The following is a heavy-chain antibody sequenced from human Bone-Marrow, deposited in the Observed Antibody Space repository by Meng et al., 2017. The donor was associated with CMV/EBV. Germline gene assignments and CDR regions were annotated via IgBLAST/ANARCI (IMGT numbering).Heavy chain of an antibody. CDR3: ARDRDAFDI. CDR2: MNPNSGNT. V-gene: IGHV1-8*03. J-gene: IGHJ3*02. CDR1: GYTFTSYD. Sequence: ASVKVSCKASGYTFTSYDINWVRQATGQGLEWMGWMNPNSGNTGYAQKFQGRVTITRNTSISTAYMELSRLRSDDTAVYYCARDRDAFDIWGQGTMVTVSS.